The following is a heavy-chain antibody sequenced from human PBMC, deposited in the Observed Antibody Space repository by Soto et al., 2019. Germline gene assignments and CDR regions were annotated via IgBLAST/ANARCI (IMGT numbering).Heavy chain of an antibody. J-gene: IGHJ3*02. Sequence: ASVKVSCKASGYTFTGYYMHWVRQAPGQGLEWMGWINPNSGGTNYAQKFQGWVTMTRDTSISTAYMELSRLRSDDTAVYYCARGAGYCSGGSCYLLQDAFDIWGQGTMVTVSS. CDR3: ARGAGYCSGGSCYLLQDAFDI. CDR2: INPNSGGT. D-gene: IGHD2-15*01. V-gene: IGHV1-2*04. CDR1: GYTFTGYY.